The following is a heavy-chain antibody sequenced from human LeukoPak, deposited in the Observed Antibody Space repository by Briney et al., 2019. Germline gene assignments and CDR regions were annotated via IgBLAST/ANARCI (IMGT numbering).Heavy chain of an antibody. CDR3: ARRGPTHYYYYMDV. CDR1: GYTFSNYG. J-gene: IGHJ6*03. V-gene: IGHV1-18*04. Sequence: ASVKVSCKASGYTFSNYGITWVRQAPGQGLEWMGWISANNGDTNIAQKFQGRVLMTTDTSTSIAYMQLGSLRSDDTAVYYCARRGPTHYYYYMDVWGKGTTVVVSS. D-gene: IGHD3-10*01. CDR2: ISANNGDT.